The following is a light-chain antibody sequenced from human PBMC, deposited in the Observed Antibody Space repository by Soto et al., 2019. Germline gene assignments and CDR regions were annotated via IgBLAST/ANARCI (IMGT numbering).Light chain of an antibody. CDR2: DAS. J-gene: IGKJ1*01. CDR1: QSISQW. CDR3: QQYNGYSWT. Sequence: DIQMTQSPSTLSASVGDRVAITCRASQSISQWVAWYQQKPGRAPELLIYDASKLKSGVPSRFSGSGSGTEFSLTITSPQPDDSAMYYCQQYNGYSWTFGRGTKVDI. V-gene: IGKV1-5*01.